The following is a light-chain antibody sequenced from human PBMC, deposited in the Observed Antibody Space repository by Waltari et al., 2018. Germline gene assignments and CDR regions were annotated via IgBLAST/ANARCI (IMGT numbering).Light chain of an antibody. CDR1: QSISSY. V-gene: IGKV1-39*01. J-gene: IGKJ5*01. CDR3: QQSYSTSIT. Sequence: DIQMTQSPSSLSASVGDRVTITCRAIQSISSYLNWYQQKPGEAPKLLIYAASSLQSGVPSRFSGSGSGTDLTLTISSLQPEDFATYYCQQSYSTSITFGQGTRLEIK. CDR2: AAS.